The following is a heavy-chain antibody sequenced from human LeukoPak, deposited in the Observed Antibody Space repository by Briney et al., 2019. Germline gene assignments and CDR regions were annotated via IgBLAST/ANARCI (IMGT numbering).Heavy chain of an antibody. V-gene: IGHV4-34*01. D-gene: IGHD5-18*01. J-gene: IGHJ4*02. CDR3: ARSGYSYGTDY. Sequence: SETLSLTCAVYGGSFSGYYWSWIRQPPGKGLEWIGEINHSGSTNYNPSLKSRVTISVDTSKNQFSLKLSSVTAADTAVYYCARSGYSYGTDYWGQGTLVTVSS. CDR1: GGSFSGYY. CDR2: INHSGST.